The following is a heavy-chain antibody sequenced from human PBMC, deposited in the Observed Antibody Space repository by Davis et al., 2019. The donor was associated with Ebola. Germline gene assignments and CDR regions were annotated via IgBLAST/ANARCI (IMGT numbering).Heavy chain of an antibody. Sequence: GSLRLSCAASGFTFSSYGMHWVRQAPGKGLEWVAVISYDGSNKYYADSVKGRFTISRDNSKNTLYLQMNSLRAEDTAVYYCARDYDFWSGYHYYFDYWGQGTLVTVSS. V-gene: IGHV3-30*03. CDR2: ISYDGSNK. CDR1: GFTFSSYG. D-gene: IGHD3-3*01. CDR3: ARDYDFWSGYHYYFDY. J-gene: IGHJ4*02.